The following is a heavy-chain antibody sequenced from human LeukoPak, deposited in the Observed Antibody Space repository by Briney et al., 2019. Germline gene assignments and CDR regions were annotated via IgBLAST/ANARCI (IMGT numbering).Heavy chain of an antibody. D-gene: IGHD3-10*01. CDR1: GFTFSSYS. Sequence: GGSLRLSCAASGFTFSSYSMNWVRQAPGKGLEWVSHISSSSSTRYYADSVKGRFTVSGENAKNSLYLQMNSLRAEDTAVYYCARAGFTFSDYFGSFFDYWGQGTLVTVSS. J-gene: IGHJ4*02. CDR2: ISSSSSTR. CDR3: ARAGFTFSDYFGSFFDY. V-gene: IGHV3-48*01.